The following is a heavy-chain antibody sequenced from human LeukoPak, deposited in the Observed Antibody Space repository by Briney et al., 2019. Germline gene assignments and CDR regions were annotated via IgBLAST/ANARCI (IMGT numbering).Heavy chain of an antibody. CDR2: INPDSGGT. CDR3: ARDGALDV. J-gene: IGHJ6*02. D-gene: IGHD4/OR15-4a*01. Sequence: ASVKVSFKASGYTFTGYYIHWLRQAPGQGLEWMGWINPDSGGTKYAQKFQGRVTMTRDTSITTTFMELSSLRSDDTALYYCARDGALDVWGQGTTVTVSS. V-gene: IGHV1-2*02. CDR1: GYTFTGYY.